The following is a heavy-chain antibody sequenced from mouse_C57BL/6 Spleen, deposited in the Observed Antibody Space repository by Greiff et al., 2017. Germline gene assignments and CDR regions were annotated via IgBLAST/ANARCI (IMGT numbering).Heavy chain of an antibody. D-gene: IGHD1-1*01. V-gene: IGHV1-69*01. CDR2: IDPSDSYT. Sequence: QVQLQQPGAELVMPGASVKLSCKASGYTFTSYWMHWVKQRPGQGLEWIGEIDPSDSYTNYNQKFKGKSTLTVDKSSSTAYMQLSSLTSEDSAVYYCARSYYYGSSYEDFDYWGQGTTLTVS. CDR3: ARSYYYGSSYEDFDY. J-gene: IGHJ2*01. CDR1: GYTFTSYW.